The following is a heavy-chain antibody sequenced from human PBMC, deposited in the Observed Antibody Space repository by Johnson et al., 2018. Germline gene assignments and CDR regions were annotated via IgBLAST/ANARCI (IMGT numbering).Heavy chain of an antibody. Sequence: QLVESGPEVKKPGTSVKVSCKASGFTFTSSAVQWVRQARGQRLEWIGWIVVGSGHTNYAQKFQERVTITRDMSTSTAYMELNSLRSEDTAVYYCAAGSLLEWFCAVDIWGQGTMVTVSS. CDR2: IVVGSGHT. D-gene: IGHD3-3*01. J-gene: IGHJ3*02. CDR1: GFTFTSSA. V-gene: IGHV1-58*01. CDR3: AAGSLLEWFCAVDI.